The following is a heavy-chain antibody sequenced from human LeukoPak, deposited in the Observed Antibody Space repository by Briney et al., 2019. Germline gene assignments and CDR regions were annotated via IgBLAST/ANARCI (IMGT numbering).Heavy chain of an antibody. CDR1: GGSFSNYY. D-gene: IGHD4-17*01. Sequence: SETLSLTCTVSGGSFSNYYWSWIRQPPGKGLEWIGEIIHSGSTNYNPSLKSRVTISVDTSKTQFSLKLTSVTAADTAVYYCARNSFLGHYGARIYEWFDPWGQGTLVTVSS. CDR2: IIHSGST. V-gene: IGHV4-34*12. J-gene: IGHJ5*02. CDR3: ARNSFLGHYGARIYEWFDP.